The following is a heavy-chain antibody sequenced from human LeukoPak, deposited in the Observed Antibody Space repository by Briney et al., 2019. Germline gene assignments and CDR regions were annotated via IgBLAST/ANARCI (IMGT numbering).Heavy chain of an antibody. CDR3: AKARGIVFYYHYGMDV. V-gene: IGHV3-23*01. CDR2: VSGSGGST. J-gene: IGHJ6*02. D-gene: IGHD3-16*01. CDR1: GFTFSDYA. Sequence: GGSLRLSCEVSGFTFSDYAMSWVRQAPGEGLEWVSAVSGSGGSTYYADSMKGRFTISRDNSKNTTYLQMNSLRAEDTAVYYCAKARGIVFYYHYGMDVWGQGTMVTVSS.